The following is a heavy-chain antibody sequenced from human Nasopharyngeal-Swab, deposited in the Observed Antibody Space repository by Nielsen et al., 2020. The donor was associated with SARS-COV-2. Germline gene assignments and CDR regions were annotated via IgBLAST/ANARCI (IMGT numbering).Heavy chain of an antibody. Sequence: GGSLRLSCAASGFTFSSYAMHWVLQAPGKGLEWVAVISYDGSNKYYADSVKGRFTISRDNSKNTLYLQMNSLRAEDTAVYYCARDRGIAVAGNYYYYGMDVWGQGTTVTVSS. D-gene: IGHD6-19*01. CDR3: ARDRGIAVAGNYYYYGMDV. CDR1: GFTFSSYA. J-gene: IGHJ6*02. V-gene: IGHV3-30-3*01. CDR2: ISYDGSNK.